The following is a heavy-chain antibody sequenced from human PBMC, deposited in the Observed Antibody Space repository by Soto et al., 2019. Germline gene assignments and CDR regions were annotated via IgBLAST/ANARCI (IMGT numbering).Heavy chain of an antibody. CDR1: GYTFTTYG. J-gene: IGHJ4*02. CDR3: ARGPTDYYDNSGNYFLDY. D-gene: IGHD3-22*01. Sequence: QVQLVQSGAEGKKPGASVKVSCKASGYTFTTYGMSWVRQAPGQGLAWMGWISTYNGNTKYAERLQGRVTMTTDTTTSTAYMELRSLRSDDTAVYYCARGPTDYYDNSGNYFLDYWGQGTLVTVSS. CDR2: ISTYNGNT. V-gene: IGHV1-18*01.